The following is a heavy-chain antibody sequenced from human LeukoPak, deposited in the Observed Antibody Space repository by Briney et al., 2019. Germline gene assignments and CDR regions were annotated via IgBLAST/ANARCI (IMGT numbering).Heavy chain of an antibody. J-gene: IGHJ6*04. CDR1: GGSFSGYY. V-gene: IGHV4-34*01. D-gene: IGHD2/OR15-2a*01. Sequence: SEAPSLTCAVYGGSFSGYYWSWIRQPPGKGLEWIGEINHSGSTNYNPSLKSRVTISVDTSKNQFSLKLSSVTAADTAVYYCARRPRKNSALDVWGKGTTVTVSS. CDR2: INHSGST. CDR3: ARRPRKNSALDV.